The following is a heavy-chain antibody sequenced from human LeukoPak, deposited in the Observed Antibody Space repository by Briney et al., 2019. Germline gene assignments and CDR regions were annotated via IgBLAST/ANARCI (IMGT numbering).Heavy chain of an antibody. J-gene: IGHJ4*02. CDR2: INPNSGGT. V-gene: IGHV1-2*02. D-gene: IGHD3-22*01. CDR1: GYTFTGYY. Sequence: ASVKVSCKASGYTFTGYYMHWVRQAPGQGLEWMGWINPNSGGTNYAQKFQGRVTMTRDTSISTAYTELSRLRSDDTAVYYCATQPYYYDSSGYADYWGQGTLVTVSS. CDR3: ATQPYYYDSSGYADY.